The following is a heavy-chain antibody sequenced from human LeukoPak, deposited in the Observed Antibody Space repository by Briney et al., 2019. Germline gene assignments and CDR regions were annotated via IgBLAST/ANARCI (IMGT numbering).Heavy chain of an antibody. D-gene: IGHD6-13*01. V-gene: IGHV3-23*01. CDR1: GFTFSGYS. CDR3: AKSRAADTTLLFDY. J-gene: IGHJ4*02. CDR2: ITIGATDT. Sequence: GGSLRLSCAASGFTFSGYSMNWVRQALGKGLEWVSAITIGATDTFYLDSVKGRFTISRDNSKNTLYLQMNSLRAEDTAIYYCAKSRAADTTLLFDYWGQGTLVTVSS.